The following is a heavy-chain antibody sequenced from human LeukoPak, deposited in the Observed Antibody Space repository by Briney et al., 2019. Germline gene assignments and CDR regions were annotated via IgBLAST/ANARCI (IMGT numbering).Heavy chain of an antibody. CDR1: GFTFSSYG. V-gene: IGHV3-33*01. Sequence: GSLRLSCAASGFTFSSYGMHWVRQAPGKGLEWVAVIWYDGSNKYYADSVKGRFTISRDNSKNTLYLQMNSLRAEDTAVYYCVGTIASRGSEYWGQGALVTVSS. CDR2: IWYDGSNK. D-gene: IGHD6-6*01. J-gene: IGHJ4*02. CDR3: VGTIASRGSEY.